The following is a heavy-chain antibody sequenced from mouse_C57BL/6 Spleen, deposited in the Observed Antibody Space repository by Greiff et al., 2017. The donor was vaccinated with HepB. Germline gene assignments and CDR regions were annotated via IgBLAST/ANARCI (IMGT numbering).Heavy chain of an antibody. D-gene: IGHD1-1*01. V-gene: IGHV1-15*01. Sequence: QVQLKQSGAELVRPGASVTLSCKASGYTFTDYEMHWVKQTPVHGLEWIGAIDPETGGTAYNQKFKGKAILTADKSSSTAYMELRSLTSEDSAVYYCTRETYGSSYVGFAYWGQGTLVTVSA. J-gene: IGHJ3*01. CDR3: TRETYGSSYVGFAY. CDR2: IDPETGGT. CDR1: GYTFTDYE.